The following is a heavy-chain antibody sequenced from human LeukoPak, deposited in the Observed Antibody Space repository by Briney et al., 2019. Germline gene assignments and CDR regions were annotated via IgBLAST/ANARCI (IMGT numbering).Heavy chain of an antibody. D-gene: IGHD5-18*01. CDR3: ARVSPGDSYGMNWFDP. J-gene: IGHJ5*02. CDR1: GFTFSDYY. V-gene: IGHV3-11*01. CDR2: ISSSGSTI. Sequence: GGSLRLSCAASGFTFSDYYMSWIRQAPGKGLEWVSYISSSGSTIYYADSVKGRFTISRDNAKSSLYLQMNSLRAEDTAVYYCARVSPGDSYGMNWFDPWGQGTLVTVSS.